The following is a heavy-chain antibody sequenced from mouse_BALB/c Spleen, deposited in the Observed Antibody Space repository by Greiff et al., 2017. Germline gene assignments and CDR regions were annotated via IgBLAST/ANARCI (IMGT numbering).Heavy chain of an antibody. J-gene: IGHJ2*01. CDR1: GFNIKDTY. CDR2: IDPANGNT. D-gene: IGHD1-1*01. Sequence: EVQVVESGAELVKPGASVKLSCTASGFNIKDTYMHWVKQRPEQGLEWIGRIDPANGNTKYDPKFQGKATITADTSSNTAYLQLSSLTSEDTAVYYCARRVVTTVEDWGQGTTLTVSS. CDR3: ARRVVTTVED. V-gene: IGHV14-3*02.